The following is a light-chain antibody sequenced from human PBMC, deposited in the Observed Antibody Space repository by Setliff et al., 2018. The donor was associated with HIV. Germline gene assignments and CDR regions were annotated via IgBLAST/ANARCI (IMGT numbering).Light chain of an antibody. Sequence: QSVLTQPASVSGSPGQSITISCTGTSSDVGGYNYVSWYQQHPGKAPKLMISDVSKRPSGVSSRFSGSKSGNTASLTISGLQTEDEADYYCSSYAGSSTYVFGTGTKVTVL. CDR1: SSDVGGYNY. V-gene: IGLV2-14*01. CDR2: DVS. J-gene: IGLJ1*01. CDR3: SSYAGSSTYV.